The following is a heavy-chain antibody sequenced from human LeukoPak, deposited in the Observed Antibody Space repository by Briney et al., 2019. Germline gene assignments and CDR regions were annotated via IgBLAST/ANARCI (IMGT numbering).Heavy chain of an antibody. CDR3: ARRRDFIDY. CDR1: GFTLSDYY. Sequence: PGGSLRLSYAASGFTLSDYYMSWIRQAPGKGLEWVSYSSSSASTIYYADSVKGRFAISRDNAKNSLYLQMNSLRAEDTAVYYCARRRDFIDYWGQGTLVTVSS. V-gene: IGHV3-11*01. CDR2: SSSSASTI. J-gene: IGHJ4*02. D-gene: IGHD3/OR15-3a*01.